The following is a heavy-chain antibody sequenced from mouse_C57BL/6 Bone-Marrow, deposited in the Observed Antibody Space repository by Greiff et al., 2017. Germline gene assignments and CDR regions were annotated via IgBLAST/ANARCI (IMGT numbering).Heavy chain of an antibody. V-gene: IGHV2-2*01. CDR2: IWSGGST. J-gene: IGHJ3*01. Sequence: QVQLKQSGPGLVQPSQSLSITCTVSGFSLTSYGVHWVRQSPGKGLEWLGVIWSGGSTDYNAAFISRLSISKDNSKSQVFFKMNSLQADDTAIYYCASPIYYGYFFAYWGQGTLVTVSA. CDR1: GFSLTSYG. CDR3: ASPIYYGYFFAY. D-gene: IGHD2-2*01.